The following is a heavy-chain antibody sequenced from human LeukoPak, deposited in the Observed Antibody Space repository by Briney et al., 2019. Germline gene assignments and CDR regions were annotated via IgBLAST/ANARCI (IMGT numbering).Heavy chain of an antibody. D-gene: IGHD3-9*01. V-gene: IGHV3-33*01. CDR1: GFTFSSYG. CDR2: IWYDGSNK. J-gene: IGHJ3*02. CDR3: ARDVRIGYYDILTGYSPYLDAFDI. Sequence: PGGSLRLPCAASGFTFSSYGMHWVRQAPGKGLEWVAVIWYDGSNKYYADSVKGRFTISRDNSKNTLYLQMNSLRAEDTAVYYCARDVRIGYYDILTGYSPYLDAFDIWGQGTMVTVSS.